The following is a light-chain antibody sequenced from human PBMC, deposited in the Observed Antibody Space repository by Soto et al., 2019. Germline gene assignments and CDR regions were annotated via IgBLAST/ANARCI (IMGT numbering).Light chain of an antibody. CDR2: EVS. V-gene: IGLV2-8*01. J-gene: IGLJ1*01. CDR3: TSYTGDDFTFV. CDR1: SSDIGTYDY. Sequence: QSALTQPPSASGSLGQPVTISCTGTSSDIGTYDYVSWYQQHPGRAPKLIFEVSKRPLGVPDRFSGSKSGNTASLIVSGLQPDDEAEYHCTSYTGDDFTFVFGTGTKVTVL.